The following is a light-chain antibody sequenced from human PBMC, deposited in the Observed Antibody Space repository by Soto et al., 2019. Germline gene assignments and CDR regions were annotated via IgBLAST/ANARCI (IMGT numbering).Light chain of an antibody. CDR3: SSFTRSNTPVM. CDR2: DVS. J-gene: IGLJ3*02. V-gene: IGLV2-14*01. Sequence: QSALTQPASVSGSPGQSITISCTGTSSDVGGYDYVSWFQQYPGKAPKLTIYDVSKRPSGVSDRFSGSKSGNTASLTISGLQAEDEANYYCSSFTRSNTPVMFGGGTKVTVL. CDR1: SSDVGGYDY.